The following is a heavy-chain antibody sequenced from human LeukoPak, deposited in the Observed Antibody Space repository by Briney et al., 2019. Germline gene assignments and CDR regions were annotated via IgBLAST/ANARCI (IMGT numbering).Heavy chain of an antibody. J-gene: IGHJ4*02. CDR2: IKREGREK. V-gene: IGHV3-7*01. CDR1: GFTFSNNW. Sequence: GGSLRLSCAASGFTFSNNWMSWVRQAPGKGREWLANIKREGREKYYVDSVKGRFTISRDNANTSHSLEMNSLGADDTAVYCGKRVFIVGPRSVFDYWGQGTLVTVSS. CDR3: KRVFIVGPRSVFDY. D-gene: IGHD1-26*01.